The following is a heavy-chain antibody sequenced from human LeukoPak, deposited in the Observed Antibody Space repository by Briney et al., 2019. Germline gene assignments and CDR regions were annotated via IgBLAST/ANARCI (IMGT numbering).Heavy chain of an antibody. D-gene: IGHD1-26*01. CDR1: GASVSGSPYY. CDR3: AKSGGYGLIDY. CDR2: IYSSGST. J-gene: IGHJ4*02. Sequence: PSETLSLTCTVSGASVSGSPYYWGWIRQPPGKGLEWVGSIYSSGSTYYNASLQSRVTISIETSKNQISLRLNSVTAADTAIYYCAKSGGYGLIDYWGQGTLVTVSS. V-gene: IGHV4-39*01.